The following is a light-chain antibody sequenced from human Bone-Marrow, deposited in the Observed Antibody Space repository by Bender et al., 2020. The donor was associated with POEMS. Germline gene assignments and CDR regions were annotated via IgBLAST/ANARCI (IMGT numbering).Light chain of an antibody. V-gene: IGLV1-36*01. J-gene: IGLJ3*02. CDR1: SSNIGNHG. Sequence: QSVVTQPPSLSEAPRQRVTISCSGSSSNIGNHGVNWYQQLPGEAPKLLIYYDDLLTPGVSDRFSASKSGTSASLDISGLRSEDEARYCCSAWGDSRSGWVFGGGTKLTV. CDR2: YDD. CDR3: SAWGDSRSGWV.